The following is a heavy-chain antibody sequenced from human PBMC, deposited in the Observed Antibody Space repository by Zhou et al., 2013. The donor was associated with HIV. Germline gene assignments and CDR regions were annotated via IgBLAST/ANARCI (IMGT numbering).Heavy chain of an antibody. Sequence: QVQLEQSGAEVKKPGASVKVSCEASGFTFTGYYIHWVRQAPGQGLEWMGWINPQTGNTNYAQKFLGRVTMTRDTSTSSVYMEVTRLRSDDAAVYYCTRSRGFSVHYKTDDYFDYWGQGTLVAVSS. CDR2: INPQTGNT. CDR1: GFTFTGYY. V-gene: IGHV1-2*02. CDR3: TRSRGFSVHYKTDDYFDY. J-gene: IGHJ4*02. D-gene: IGHD3-3*01.